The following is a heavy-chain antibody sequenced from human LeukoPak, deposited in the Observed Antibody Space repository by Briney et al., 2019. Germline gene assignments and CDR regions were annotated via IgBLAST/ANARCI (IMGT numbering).Heavy chain of an antibody. CDR1: GGTFSSYA. J-gene: IGHJ6*03. CDR3: ARWDYYYYYMDV. CDR2: IIPIFGTA. V-gene: IGHV1-69*13. Sequence: SVKVSCKASGGTFSSYAISWVRQAPGQGLEWMGGIIPIFGTANYAQKFQGRVTITADESTSTAYMELSSLRSEDTAVYYCARWDYYYYYMDVWGKGTTVTISS.